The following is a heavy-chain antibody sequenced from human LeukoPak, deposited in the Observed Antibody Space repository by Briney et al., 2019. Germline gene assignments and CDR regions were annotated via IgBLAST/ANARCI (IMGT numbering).Heavy chain of an antibody. CDR1: GYTFTSYC. CDR2: ISAYNGNT. D-gene: IGHD6-13*01. CDR3: ARDRTGRSSWWVY. Sequence: GASVKVSCKGSGYTFTSYCISLVRQAPGQGLEWMGWISAYNGNTNYAQKLQGRVTMTTDTSTSTAYMELRSLRSDDTAVYYCARDRTGRSSWWVYWGQGTLVTVSS. J-gene: IGHJ4*02. V-gene: IGHV1-18*01.